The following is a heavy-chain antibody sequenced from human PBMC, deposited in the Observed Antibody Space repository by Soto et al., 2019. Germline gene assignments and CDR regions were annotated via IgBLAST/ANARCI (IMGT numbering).Heavy chain of an antibody. J-gene: IGHJ4*02. CDR2: VYNGGAT. V-gene: IGHV3-53*04. D-gene: IGHD3-10*01. Sequence: EVRLVESGGGLVQPGGSLRLSCAASGFSVSSNYMTWVRQAPGKGLEWVSLVYNGGATHYAASVKGRFTSSTHSAQSTLFLQMNSLRTEYTSTYYCGIGRYGSEIHWGQGTKVTVSS. CDR3: GIGRYGSEIH. CDR1: GFSVSSNY.